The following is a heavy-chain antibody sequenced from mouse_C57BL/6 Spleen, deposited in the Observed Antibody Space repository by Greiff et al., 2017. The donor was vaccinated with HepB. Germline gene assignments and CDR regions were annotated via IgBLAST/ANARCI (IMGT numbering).Heavy chain of an antibody. CDR1: GFTFTDYY. Sequence: EVHLVESGGGLVQPGGSLSLSCAASGFTFTDYYMSWVRQPPGKALEWLGFIRNKDIGYTTEYSASVKGRFTISRDNTQRILYLQMNALRAEDSATYYCEICRWLLRENAMDYWGQGTSVTVSS. V-gene: IGHV7-3*01. CDR2: IRNKDIGYTT. CDR3: EICRWLLRENAMDY. D-gene: IGHD2-3*01. J-gene: IGHJ4*01.